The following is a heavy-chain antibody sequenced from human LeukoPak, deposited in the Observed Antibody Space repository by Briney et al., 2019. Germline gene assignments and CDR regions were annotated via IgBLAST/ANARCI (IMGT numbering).Heavy chain of an antibody. V-gene: IGHV3-30*02. Sequence: GGSLRLSCAASGFTFSSYGMHWVRQAPGKGLEWVAFIRYDGSNKYYADSVKGRFTISRDNSKNTLYLQMNSLRAEDTAVYYCAKDRGGWALLQAEYFQHWGQGTLVTVSS. CDR2: IRYDGSNK. J-gene: IGHJ1*01. CDR1: GFTFSSYG. CDR3: AKDRGGWALLQAEYFQH. D-gene: IGHD1-26*01.